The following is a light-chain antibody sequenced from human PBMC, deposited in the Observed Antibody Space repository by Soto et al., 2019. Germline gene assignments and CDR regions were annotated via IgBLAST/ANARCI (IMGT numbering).Light chain of an antibody. J-gene: IGKJ1*01. CDR2: GAS. V-gene: IGKV3D-15*02. CDR3: QQYGDLPWT. Sequence: EIVMTPSPATLSVSPGERATLSCRASQSVSSNLAWYQQKPGQAPRLLISGASGRATGVPDRFSGSGSGTDFTLTIDRLESEDFAVYFCQQYGDLPWTFGQGTKVDI. CDR1: QSVSSN.